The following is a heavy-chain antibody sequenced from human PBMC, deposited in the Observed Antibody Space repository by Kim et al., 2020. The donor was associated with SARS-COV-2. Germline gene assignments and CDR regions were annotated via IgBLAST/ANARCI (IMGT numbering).Heavy chain of an antibody. CDR3: ARDNDFGDYYGMDV. Sequence: SETLSLTCTVSGGSISSGGYYWSWIRQHPGKGLEWIGYIYYSGSTYYNPSLKSRVTISVDTSKNQFSLKLSSVTAADTAVYYCARDNDFGDYYGMDVWGQGTTVTVSS. J-gene: IGHJ6*02. CDR1: GGSISSGGYY. D-gene: IGHD3-10*01. CDR2: IYYSGST. V-gene: IGHV4-31*03.